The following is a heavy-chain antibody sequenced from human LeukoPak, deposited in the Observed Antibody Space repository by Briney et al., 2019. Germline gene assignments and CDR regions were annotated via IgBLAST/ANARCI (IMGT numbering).Heavy chain of an antibody. CDR1: GFSFISYG. Sequence: GGSLRLSCAASGFSFISYGMHWVRQAPGKGLEWVGVISDDGRSKDYADSVKGRFTISRDNSKHTLYLQMNSLRAEDTAVYSCAKRPSDYGDYVSYFDYWGQGTLVTVSS. V-gene: IGHV3-30*18. D-gene: IGHD4-17*01. CDR3: AKRPSDYGDYVSYFDY. CDR2: ISDDGRSK. J-gene: IGHJ4*02.